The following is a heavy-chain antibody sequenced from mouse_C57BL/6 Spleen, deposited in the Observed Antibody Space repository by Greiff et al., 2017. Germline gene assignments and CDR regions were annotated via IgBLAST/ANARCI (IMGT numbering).Heavy chain of an antibody. J-gene: IGHJ2*01. D-gene: IGHD4-1*01. CDR3: AKTVNWDVYFDY. CDR2: ISSGSSTI. CDR1: GFTFSDYG. Sequence: EVKLVESGGGLVKPGGSLKLSCAASGFTFSDYGMHWVRQAPEKGLEWVAYISSGSSTIYYADTVKGRFTISRDNAKNTLFLQMTSLRSKDTAMYYCAKTVNWDVYFDYWGQGTTLTVSS. V-gene: IGHV5-17*01.